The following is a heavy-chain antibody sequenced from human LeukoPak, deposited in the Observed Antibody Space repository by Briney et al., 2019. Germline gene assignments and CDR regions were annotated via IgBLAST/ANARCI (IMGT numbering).Heavy chain of an antibody. D-gene: IGHD6-13*01. J-gene: IGHJ4*02. CDR2: YDGTNK. CDR3: ARDFAGAAAGFKHLDY. V-gene: IGHV3-30-3*01. Sequence: YDGTNKYYADSVKGRFTISRDNSKNTLYLQMNSLRAEDTAVYYCARDFAGAAAGFKHLDYWGQGTLVTVSS.